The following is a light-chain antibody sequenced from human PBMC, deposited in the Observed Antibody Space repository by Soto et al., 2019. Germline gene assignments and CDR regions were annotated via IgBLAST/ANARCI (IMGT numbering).Light chain of an antibody. J-gene: IGKJ5*01. Sequence: EIMLTQSPGTLSFSPGERATLSCRASQSVSSNLAWYQQKPGQAPRLLIYGASTRATGIPARFSGSGSGTEFTLTISSLQSEDFAVYYCQQYNNWPPITFGQGTRLEIK. CDR1: QSVSSN. CDR3: QQYNNWPPIT. V-gene: IGKV3-15*01. CDR2: GAS.